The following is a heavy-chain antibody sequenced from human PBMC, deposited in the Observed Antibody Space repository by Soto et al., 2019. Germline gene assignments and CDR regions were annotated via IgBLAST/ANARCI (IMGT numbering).Heavy chain of an antibody. Sequence: AGGSLRLSCAASGFTFSTYAMSWVRQAPGKGLEWVSSTSYDGGATYYADSVKGRFTFSRDNSRDTLYLQMNSLRADDTAVYYCARVGVSSNSDYWGQGTLVTVSS. CDR1: GFTFSTYA. V-gene: IGHV3-23*01. CDR3: ARVGVSSNSDY. CDR2: TSYDGGAT. J-gene: IGHJ4*02. D-gene: IGHD3-16*01.